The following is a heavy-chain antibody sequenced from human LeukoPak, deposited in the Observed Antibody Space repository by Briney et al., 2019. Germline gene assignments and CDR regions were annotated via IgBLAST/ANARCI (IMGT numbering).Heavy chain of an antibody. CDR1: GFTVSSNY. J-gene: IGHJ6*03. CDR3: ARQKVYGITEAGPAISYYYYYMDV. CDR2: IYSGGST. D-gene: IGHD6-13*01. Sequence: GGSLRLSCAASGFTVSSNYMSWVRQAPGKGLEWVSIIYSGGSTFYADSVKGRFTISRDNSKNTLYLQMNSLRAEDTAVYYCARQKVYGITEAGPAISYYYYYMDVWGKGTTVTISS. V-gene: IGHV3-66*04.